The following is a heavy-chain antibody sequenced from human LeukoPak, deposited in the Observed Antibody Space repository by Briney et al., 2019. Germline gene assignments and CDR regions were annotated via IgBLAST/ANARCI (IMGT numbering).Heavy chain of an antibody. V-gene: IGHV3-23*01. D-gene: IGHD4-23*01. CDR2: ITASGGST. CDR1: GFTFSSYA. CDR3: AGLDGGSFDY. Sequence: GGSLRLSCAASGFTFSSYAMGWVRQAPGKGLEWVSGITASGGSTYYADSVKGRFTISRDNSKNTLYLQMNSLRAEDTAVYYCAGLDGGSFDYWGQGTLVTVSS. J-gene: IGHJ4*02.